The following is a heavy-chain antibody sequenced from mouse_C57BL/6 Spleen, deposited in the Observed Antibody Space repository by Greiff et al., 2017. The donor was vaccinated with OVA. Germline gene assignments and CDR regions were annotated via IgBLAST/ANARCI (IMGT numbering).Heavy chain of an antibody. CDR2: ISDGGSYT. J-gene: IGHJ4*01. D-gene: IGHD2-1*01. Sequence: EVKLVEPGGGLVKPGGSLKLSCAASGFTFSSYAMSWVRQTPEKRLEWVATISDGGSYTYYPDNVKGRFTISRDNAKNNLYLQMSHLKSEDTAMYYCARDYYGNLYYAMDYWGQGTSVTVSS. V-gene: IGHV5-4*01. CDR3: ARDYYGNLYYAMDY. CDR1: GFTFSSYA.